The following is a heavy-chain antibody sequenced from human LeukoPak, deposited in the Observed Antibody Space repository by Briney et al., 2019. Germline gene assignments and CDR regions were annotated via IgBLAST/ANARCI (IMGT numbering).Heavy chain of an antibody. D-gene: IGHD2-15*01. CDR3: ARAEKYCSGGSCCHNYYMDV. Sequence: PSETLSLTCTVSGGSISSHYWSWIRQPPGKGLEWIGYIYYSGSTNYNPSLKSRVTISVDTSKNQFSLKLSSVTAADTAVYYCARAEKYCSGGSCCHNYYMDVWGKGTTVTVSS. V-gene: IGHV4-59*11. CDR1: GGSISSHY. J-gene: IGHJ6*03. CDR2: IYYSGST.